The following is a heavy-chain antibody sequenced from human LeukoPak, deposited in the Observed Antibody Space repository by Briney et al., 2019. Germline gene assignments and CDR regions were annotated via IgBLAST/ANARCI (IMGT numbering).Heavy chain of an antibody. CDR2: IYYSGST. CDR3: ASPRAGNYDILTGYYNMDFDY. V-gene: IGHV4-39*01. D-gene: IGHD3-9*01. CDR1: GGSISSSSYY. Sequence: SETLSLTCTVSGGSISSSSYYWGWIRQPPGKGLEWIGSIYYSGSTYYNPSLKSRVTISVDTSKNQFSLKLGSVTAADTAVYYCASPRAGNYDILTGYYNMDFDYWGQGTLVTASS. J-gene: IGHJ4*02.